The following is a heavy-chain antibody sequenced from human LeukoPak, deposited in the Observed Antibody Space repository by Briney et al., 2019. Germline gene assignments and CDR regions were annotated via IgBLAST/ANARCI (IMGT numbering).Heavy chain of an antibody. CDR3: ARDHPGWWV. D-gene: IGHD2-15*01. CDR2: IYYSGST. J-gene: IGHJ6*02. Sequence: SETLSLTCAVYGGSFSGYYWSGIRHPPGKGLEWIGYIYYSGSTNYNPSLKSRVTISVDTSKNQFSLKLSSVTAADTAVYYCARDHPGWWVWGQGTTVTVSS. V-gene: IGHV4-59*01. CDR1: GGSFSGYY.